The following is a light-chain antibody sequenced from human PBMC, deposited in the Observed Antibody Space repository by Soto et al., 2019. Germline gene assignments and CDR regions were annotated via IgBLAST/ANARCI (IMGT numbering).Light chain of an antibody. CDR3: QQYSYYRT. CDR1: QSISNS. CDR2: DAS. V-gene: IGKV1-5*01. Sequence: DIQMTQSPSILSVSVGDRVTITCRASQSISNSLAWYQQRPGTAPKLLIYDASTLENGVPSRFSGSGSGTEFTLTLRSLQPDDSATYYCQQYSYYRTFGQGTKVEIK. J-gene: IGKJ1*01.